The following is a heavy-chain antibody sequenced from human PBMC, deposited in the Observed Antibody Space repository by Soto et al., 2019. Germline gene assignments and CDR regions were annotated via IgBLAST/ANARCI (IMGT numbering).Heavy chain of an antibody. CDR2: IGTAGDT. J-gene: IGHJ4*02. D-gene: IGHD2-15*01. Sequence: LRLSCEASGFTFSGFDMHWVRQPTGKGLEWVSTIGTAGDTYYAVSVKRRFTISRDNAKNSLSLQMNSLRAGDTAVYFCARGQEVGAHFFDSWGQGTQVTVSS. CDR1: GFTFSGFD. V-gene: IGHV3-13*01. CDR3: ARGQEVGAHFFDS.